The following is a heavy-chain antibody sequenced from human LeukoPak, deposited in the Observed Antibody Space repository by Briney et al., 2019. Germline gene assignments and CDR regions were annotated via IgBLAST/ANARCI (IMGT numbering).Heavy chain of an antibody. Sequence: PSETLSLTCAVYGGSFSDYYWSWIRQPPGKGLEWIGEINHTGSTDYNPSLKSRVTISVDMSKNQFSLNLSSVTAADTAVYYCASRKLWFGELLDYWGQGIMVTVSS. V-gene: IGHV4-34*01. CDR3: ASRKLWFGELLDY. D-gene: IGHD3-10*01. J-gene: IGHJ4*02. CDR1: GGSFSDYY. CDR2: INHTGST.